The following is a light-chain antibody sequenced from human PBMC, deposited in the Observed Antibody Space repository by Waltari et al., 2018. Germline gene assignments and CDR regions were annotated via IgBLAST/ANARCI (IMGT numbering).Light chain of an antibody. V-gene: IGLV3-21*04. CDR1: NIGTYI. CDR2: YDR. Sequence: SYVVTQPPSVPVAPGETATIPCGGDNIGTYIVHWYQQKAGQSPVLVIFYDRDRPSGIPDRFSGSNSGNTATLTISRVEAGDEARYYCHVWHPHVDPGVFGTGTEVTVL. J-gene: IGLJ1*01. CDR3: HVWHPHVDPGV.